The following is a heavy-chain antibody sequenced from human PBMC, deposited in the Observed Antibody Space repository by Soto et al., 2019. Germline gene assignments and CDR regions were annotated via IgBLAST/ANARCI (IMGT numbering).Heavy chain of an antibody. CDR2: IYYGGST. J-gene: IGHJ6*02. CDR1: GVPITTFY. CDR3: ARGQLLHYQYGLDV. D-gene: IGHD3-10*01. V-gene: IGHV4-59*07. Sequence: HVQLQESGPALVRPSDSLSLMCSVAGVPITTFYWRWIRQAPGQGLEYIGYIYYGGSTHYNPALKSRAIISVETAKNEFSLKLRTVTAVDTAAYYCARGQLLHYQYGLDVWGQGTTVIV.